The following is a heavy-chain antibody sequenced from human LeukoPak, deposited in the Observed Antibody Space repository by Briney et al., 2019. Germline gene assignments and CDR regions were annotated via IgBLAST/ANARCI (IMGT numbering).Heavy chain of an antibody. CDR2: IKQDGSEK. CDR3: ARDPASSGWYYFDY. V-gene: IGHV3-7*01. J-gene: IGHJ4*02. CDR1: GGPFSGYY. D-gene: IGHD6-19*01. Sequence: ETLSLTCAVYGGPFSGYYWSWVRQAPGKGLEWVANIKQDGSEKYYVDSVKGRFTISRDNAKNSLYLQMNSLRAEDTAVYYCARDPASSGWYYFDYWGQGTLVTVSS.